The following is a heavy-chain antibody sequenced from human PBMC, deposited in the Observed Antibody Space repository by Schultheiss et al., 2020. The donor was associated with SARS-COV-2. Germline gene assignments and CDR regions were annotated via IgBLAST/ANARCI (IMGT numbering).Heavy chain of an antibody. D-gene: IGHD3-3*01. CDR1: GFTFSSYA. Sequence: ESLKISCAASGFTFSSYAMSWVRQHPGKGLEWIGSIYHSGSTYYNPSLKSRVTMSVDTSKNQFSLKLSSVTAADTAVYYCARGVKIRFLGLDVWGQGTTVTVSS. CDR3: ARGVKIRFLGLDV. CDR2: IYHSGST. V-gene: IGHV4-38-2*01. J-gene: IGHJ6*02.